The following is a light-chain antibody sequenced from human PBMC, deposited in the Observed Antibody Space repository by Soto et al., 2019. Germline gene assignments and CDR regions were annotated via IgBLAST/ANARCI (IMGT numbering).Light chain of an antibody. J-gene: IGKJ1*01. CDR1: QSVSRN. CDR3: QQYNNWPPWT. CDR2: GVS. Sequence: EIVMTQSPATLSVSPGERATLFCRASQSVSRNLAWHQQKPGQAPRLLIYGVSTRATGVPARFSGSGSGTEFTLTISSLQSEDFAVYYCQQYNNWPPWTFGQGTKVEIK. V-gene: IGKV3-15*01.